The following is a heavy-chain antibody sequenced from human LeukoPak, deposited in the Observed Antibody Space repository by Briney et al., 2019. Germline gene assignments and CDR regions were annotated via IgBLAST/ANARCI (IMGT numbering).Heavy chain of an antibody. Sequence: QAGGSLRLSCAASGFTFSSYSMNWVRQAPGKGLEWVSYISSSSSTIYYADSVKGRFTISRDNAKNSLYLQMNSLRAEDTAVYYCASPRIAAAGAYYYYYMDVWGKGTTVTVSS. J-gene: IGHJ6*03. CDR3: ASPRIAAAGAYYYYYMDV. V-gene: IGHV3-48*01. D-gene: IGHD6-13*01. CDR1: GFTFSSYS. CDR2: ISSSSSTI.